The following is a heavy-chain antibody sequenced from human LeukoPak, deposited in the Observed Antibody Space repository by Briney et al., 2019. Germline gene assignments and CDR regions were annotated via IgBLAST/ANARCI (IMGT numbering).Heavy chain of an antibody. CDR2: ISSSSTTI. V-gene: IGHV3-48*01. CDR3: ASNSGSYYGTFDI. Sequence: GGSLRLSCAASGFTFSSYSMNWVRQDPGKGLEWVSYISSSSTTIYYADSVKGRFTISRDNAKNSLYLQMNSLRAEATAVYYCASNSGSYYGTFDIWGQGTMVTVSS. CDR1: GFTFSSYS. J-gene: IGHJ3*02. D-gene: IGHD1-26*01.